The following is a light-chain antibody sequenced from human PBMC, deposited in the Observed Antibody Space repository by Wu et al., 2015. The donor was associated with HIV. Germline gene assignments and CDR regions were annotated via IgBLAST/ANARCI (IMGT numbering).Light chain of an antibody. Sequence: EIVLTQSPDTLSLSPGERATLYCRASQSVKSNYLAWYQQRPGQAPRLLIYGISNRATGIADRFSGSGSGTDFTLTISRLEPEDFAVYYCQQYASSPQTFGQGTKVEIK. J-gene: IGKJ1*01. CDR3: QQYASSPQT. V-gene: IGKV3-20*01. CDR2: GIS. CDR1: QSVKSNY.